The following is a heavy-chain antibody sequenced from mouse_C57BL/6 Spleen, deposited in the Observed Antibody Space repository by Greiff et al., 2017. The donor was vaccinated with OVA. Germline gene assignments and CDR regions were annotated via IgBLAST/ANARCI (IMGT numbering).Heavy chain of an antibody. CDR1: GYSITSGYY. V-gene: IGHV3-6*01. CDR2: ISYDGSN. CDR3: ARGTITTVVATGAMDY. D-gene: IGHD1-1*01. J-gene: IGHJ4*01. Sequence: VQLKESGPGLVKPSQSLSLTCSVTGYSITSGYYWNWIRQFPGNKLEWMGYISYDGSNNYNPSLKNRISITRDTSKNQFFLKLNSVTTEDTATYYCARGTITTVVATGAMDYWGQGTSVTVSS.